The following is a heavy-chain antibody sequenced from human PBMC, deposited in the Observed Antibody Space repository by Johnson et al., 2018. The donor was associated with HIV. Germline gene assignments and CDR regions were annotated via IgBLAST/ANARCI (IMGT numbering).Heavy chain of an antibody. V-gene: IGHV3-7*01. CDR2: IKQDGSEK. J-gene: IGHJ3*02. CDR1: GFTFSSYW. CDR3: ARKSCSGVSCYSLVEAFDI. Sequence: VQLVESGGGLVQPGGSLRLSCAASGFTFSSYWMSWVRQAPGKGLEWVANIKQDGSEKYYVYSVKGRFTISRDKAKNSLYLQMNSLRAEDTAVYYCARKSCSGVSCYSLVEAFDIWGQGTMVTVSS. D-gene: IGHD2-15*01.